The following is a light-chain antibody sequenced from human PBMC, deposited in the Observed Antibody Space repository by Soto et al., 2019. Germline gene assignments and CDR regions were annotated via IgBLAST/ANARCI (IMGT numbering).Light chain of an antibody. V-gene: IGLV2-23*01. CDR2: EGS. CDR1: TSDVGGNNL. CDR3: CSYASSSSYV. Sequence: QSALTQPASVSGYPGQSITISCSGTTSDVGGNNLVSWYQQHTAKAPKLLIYEGSQRPSGVSSRFSGSKSGNTASLTISGLQAEDEADYYCCSYASSSSYVFGTGTKVTVL. J-gene: IGLJ1*01.